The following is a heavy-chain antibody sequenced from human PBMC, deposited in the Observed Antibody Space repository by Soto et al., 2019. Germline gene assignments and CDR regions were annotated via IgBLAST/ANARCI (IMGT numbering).Heavy chain of an antibody. D-gene: IGHD2-2*01. CDR1: GFTFTSYW. V-gene: IGHV5-51*01. CDR3: AKHEGYCSTTTCSNFDY. CDR2: IYPGDSDS. J-gene: IGHJ4*02. Sequence: LGESLKISCKGSGFTFTSYWIAWVRQMPGKGLEWMGIIYPGDSDSSYSPSFQGQVTISADKSINTPYLHWSSLKASDTAIYYCAKHEGYCSTTTCSNFDYWGQGTLVTVSS.